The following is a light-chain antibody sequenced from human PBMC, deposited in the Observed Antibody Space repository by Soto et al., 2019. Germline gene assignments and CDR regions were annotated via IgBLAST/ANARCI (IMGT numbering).Light chain of an antibody. J-gene: IGKJ2*01. CDR1: QNIGSN. CDR2: EAS. CDR3: QQYKNWPPLYT. Sequence: EIVMTQSPVTLSVSPGERVTLSCRASQNIGSNLAWYQQKPGQAPRLLIYEASTMATGIPATFSGSGSATEFTLTISRLQSEDFAVYYCQQYKNWPPLYTFGQGTKLEIK. V-gene: IGKV3-15*01.